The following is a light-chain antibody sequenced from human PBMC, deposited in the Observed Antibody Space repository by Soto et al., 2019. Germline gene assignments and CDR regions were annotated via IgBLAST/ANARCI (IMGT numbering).Light chain of an antibody. CDR1: QSISNRY. CDR3: QQYGSSTGYT. J-gene: IGKJ2*01. CDR2: GAS. Sequence: IVLTQSPGTLSLSPGERATLSVRASQSISNRYLAWYQQKPGQAPRLLIYGASSSSTGIPDKFSGSGSGTDFTLTISRLEPDDFAVYYCQQYGSSTGYTFGQGTKLQIK. V-gene: IGKV3-20*01.